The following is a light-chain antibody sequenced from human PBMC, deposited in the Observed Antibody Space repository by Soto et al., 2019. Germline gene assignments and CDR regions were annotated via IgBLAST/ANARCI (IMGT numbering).Light chain of an antibody. V-gene: IGKV1-9*01. Sequence: IQLTQSPSSLSASVGDRVTITCRASQGITTYLAWYQQKPGRAPKLLISAASTLQSGVPARFSGSGSGTDFTLTITSLQPEDFVTYYCQQFNGYPLTFGGGTKVEIK. J-gene: IGKJ4*01. CDR3: QQFNGYPLT. CDR1: QGITTY. CDR2: AAS.